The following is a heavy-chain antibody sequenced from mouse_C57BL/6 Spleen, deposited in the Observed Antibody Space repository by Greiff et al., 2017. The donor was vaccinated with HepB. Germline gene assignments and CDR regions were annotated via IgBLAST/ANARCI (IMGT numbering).Heavy chain of an antibody. Sequence: VKLQQPGAELVMPGASVKLSCKASGYTFTSYWMHWVKQRPGQGLEWIGEIDPSDSYTNYNQKFKGKSTLTVDKSSSTAYMQLSSLTSEDSAVYYCARSRRGVDYWGQGTTLTVSS. CDR3: ARSRRGVDY. CDR2: IDPSDSYT. J-gene: IGHJ2*01. CDR1: GYTFTSYW. V-gene: IGHV1-69*01.